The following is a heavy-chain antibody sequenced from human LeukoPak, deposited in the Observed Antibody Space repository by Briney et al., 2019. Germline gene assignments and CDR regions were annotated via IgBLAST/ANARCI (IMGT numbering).Heavy chain of an antibody. CDR1: GFTFSSYA. CDR2: ISGSGGST. D-gene: IGHD3-9*01. CDR3: AKHYDTLTGYYVGSFDY. V-gene: IGHV3-23*01. J-gene: IGHJ4*02. Sequence: PGGSLRLSCAASGFTFSSYAMSWVRQAPGKGLEWVSAISGSGGSTYYADSVKGRFTISRDNSKNTLYLQMNSLRAEDTAVYYCAKHYDTLTGYYVGSFDYWGQGTLVTVSS.